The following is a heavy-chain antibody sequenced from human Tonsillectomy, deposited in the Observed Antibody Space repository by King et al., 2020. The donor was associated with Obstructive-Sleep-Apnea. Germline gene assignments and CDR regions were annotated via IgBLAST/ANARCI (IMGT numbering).Heavy chain of an antibody. CDR1: GGSISNYY. J-gene: IGHJ4*02. V-gene: IGHV4-59*08. CDR3: ARHRGVEDYGDYGDYFDY. D-gene: IGHD4-17*01. Sequence: VQLQESGPGLVKPSETLSLTCTVSGGSISNYYWSWIRQPPGKGLEWIGYMYYSGNTNFNPSLKSRVTISADMSKIQFSLRLSSVTAADTAVYYCARHRGVEDYGDYGDYFDYWGQGTLVTVSS. CDR2: MYYSGNT.